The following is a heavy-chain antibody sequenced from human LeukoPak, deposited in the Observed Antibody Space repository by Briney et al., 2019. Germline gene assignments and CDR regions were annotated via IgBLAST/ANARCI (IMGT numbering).Heavy chain of an antibody. CDR1: GGSFSGYY. D-gene: IGHD1-1*01. Sequence: PSETLSLTCAVYGGSFSGYYWSWIRQPPGKGLEWIGEINHSGSTNYNPSLKSRVTISVDTSKNQFSLKLSSVTAADTAVYYCARNLQPATLDYWGQGTLVTVSS. V-gene: IGHV4-34*01. CDR2: INHSGST. J-gene: IGHJ4*02. CDR3: ARNLQPATLDY.